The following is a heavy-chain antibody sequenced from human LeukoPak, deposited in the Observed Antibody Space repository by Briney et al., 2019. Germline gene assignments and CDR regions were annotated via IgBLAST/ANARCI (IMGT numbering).Heavy chain of an antibody. Sequence: PSETLSLTCAVSGYSISSGYYWGWTRQPPGKGLKWIGSIYHSGSTYYNPSLKSRVTISVDTSKNQFSLKLSSVTAADTAVYYCAREGLCSGGSCTFDYWGQGTLVTVSS. D-gene: IGHD2-15*01. CDR2: IYHSGST. J-gene: IGHJ4*02. CDR1: GYSISSGYY. CDR3: AREGLCSGGSCTFDY. V-gene: IGHV4-38-2*02.